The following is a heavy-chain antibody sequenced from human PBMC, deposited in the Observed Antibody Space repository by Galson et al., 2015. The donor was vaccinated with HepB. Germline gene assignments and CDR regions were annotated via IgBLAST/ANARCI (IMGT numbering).Heavy chain of an antibody. J-gene: IGHJ3*02. CDR3: AKEGRLLDAFDI. D-gene: IGHD6-25*01. Sequence: WVRQAPGKGLEWVSGISWNSGSIGYADSVKGRFTISRDNAKNSLYLQMNSLRAEDTALYYCAKEGRLLDAFDIWGQGTMVTASS. V-gene: IGHV3-9*01. CDR2: ISWNSGSI.